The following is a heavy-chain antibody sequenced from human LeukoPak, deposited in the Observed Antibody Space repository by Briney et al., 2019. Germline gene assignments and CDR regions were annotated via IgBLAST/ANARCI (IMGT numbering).Heavy chain of an antibody. CDR3: AKDTSRYGDHPRGY. J-gene: IGHJ4*02. CDR2: ISGSGGST. D-gene: IGHD4-17*01. Sequence: QTGGSLRLSCAAPGFTFSSYAMSWVRQAPGKGLEWVSAISGSGGSTYYADSVKGRFTISRDNSKNTLYLQMNSLRAEDTAVFYCAKDTSRYGDHPRGYWGQGTLVTVSS. CDR1: GFTFSSYA. V-gene: IGHV3-23*01.